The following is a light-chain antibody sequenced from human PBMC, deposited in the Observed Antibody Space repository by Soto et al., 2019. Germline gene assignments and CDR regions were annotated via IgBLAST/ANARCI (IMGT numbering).Light chain of an antibody. J-gene: IGKJ2*01. CDR3: QQSGSSPRT. V-gene: IGKV3-20*01. CDR1: QSVRNVY. CDR2: DAS. Sequence: EIVLTQSPGTLSLSPGERATLSCRASQSVRNVYLAWYQQKPGQAPRLLIYDASNRATGIPDRFSGSRSGTDFTLTINRLEPEDFAVYYCQQSGSSPRTFGQGTKLETK.